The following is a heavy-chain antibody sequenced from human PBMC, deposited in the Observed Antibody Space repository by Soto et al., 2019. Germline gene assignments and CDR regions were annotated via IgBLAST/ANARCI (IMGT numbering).Heavy chain of an antibody. Sequence: EEQLVESGGGLVQPGGSLRLSCAASGFTISSNYMSWVRQAPGEGLEWVSVIYAGGSIYYADSVKGRFTISRDNSKNTLYLQLYSLRVEDTAVYYCARGEHDSFDIWGQGTMVTVSS. CDR3: ARGEHDSFDI. V-gene: IGHV3-66*01. D-gene: IGHD1-1*01. CDR2: IYAGGSI. CDR1: GFTISSNY. J-gene: IGHJ3*02.